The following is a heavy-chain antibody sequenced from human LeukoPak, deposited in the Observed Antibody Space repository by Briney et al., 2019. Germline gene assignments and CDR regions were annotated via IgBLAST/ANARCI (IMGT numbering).Heavy chain of an antibody. CDR2: ISGSGGST. Sequence: PGGSLRLSCAASRFTFSSYAMSWVRQAPGKGLEWVSAISGSGGSTYYADSVKGRFTISRDNAKNSLYLQMNSLRAEDTAVYYCARDQTIICPSCYRRARPYYYYYMDVWGKGTTVTVSS. J-gene: IGHJ6*03. D-gene: IGHD2-2*01. CDR3: ARDQTIICPSCYRRARPYYYYYMDV. CDR1: RFTFSSYA. V-gene: IGHV3-23*01.